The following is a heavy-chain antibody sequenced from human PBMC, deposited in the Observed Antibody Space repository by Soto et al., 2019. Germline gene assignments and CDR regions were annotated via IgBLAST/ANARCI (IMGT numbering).Heavy chain of an antibody. CDR1: GGTFSSYA. J-gene: IGHJ6*02. CDR3: ARNRGSLVPAATGGYFYYGLDV. V-gene: IGHV1-69*01. CDR2: IIPRFGTA. Sequence: QVQLVQSGAEVKKPGSSVKVSCNASGGTFSSYALSWVRQAPGQGLEWVGGIIPRFGTANYAQKLQGRVTISVDETTSTGYMELSSLRSEHTALYSWARNRGSLVPAATGGYFYYGLDVWGQGTTVIVSS. D-gene: IGHD2-2*01.